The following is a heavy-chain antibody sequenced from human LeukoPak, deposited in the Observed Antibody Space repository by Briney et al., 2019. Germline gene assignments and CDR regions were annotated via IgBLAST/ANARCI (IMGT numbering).Heavy chain of an antibody. V-gene: IGHV4-39*07. CDR3: ARSGQIQLFTDY. CDR2: IYYSGST. Sequence: SETLSLTCTVSGGSISSSSYYWGWIRQPPGKGLEWIGSIYYSGSTYYNPSLKSRVTISVDTSKNQFSLKLSSVTAADTAVYYCARSGQIQLFTDYWGQGTLVTVSS. J-gene: IGHJ4*02. D-gene: IGHD5-18*01. CDR1: GGSISSSSYY.